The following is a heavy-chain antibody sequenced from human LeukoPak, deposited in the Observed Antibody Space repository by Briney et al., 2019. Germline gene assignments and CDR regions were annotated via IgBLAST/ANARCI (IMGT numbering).Heavy chain of an antibody. J-gene: IGHJ4*02. Sequence: GASVKVSCKTSGYTFTSYYMHWVRQAPGQGLEWMGIINPSGGSTNYAQKFQGRVTMTRDTSTSTVYMELSSLRSEDTAVYYCARDGDINMVRGLIYFDYWGQGTLVTVSS. D-gene: IGHD3-10*01. CDR2: INPSGGST. V-gene: IGHV1-46*01. CDR1: GYTFTSYY. CDR3: ARDGDINMVRGLIYFDY.